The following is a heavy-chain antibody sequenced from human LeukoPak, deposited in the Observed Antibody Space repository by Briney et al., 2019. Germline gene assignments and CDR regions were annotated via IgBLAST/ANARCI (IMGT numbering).Heavy chain of an antibody. Sequence: GGSLRLSCAASGFTFSNSWMHWVRQAPGKGLVWVSRINSDGSSTSYADSVKGRITISRDNAKNTLYLQMNRLRADDLAVYYCARGNYGQRGLDYWGQGTLVTVSS. CDR2: INSDGSST. V-gene: IGHV3-74*01. J-gene: IGHJ4*02. CDR3: ARGNYGQRGLDY. D-gene: IGHD3-10*01. CDR1: GFTFSNSW.